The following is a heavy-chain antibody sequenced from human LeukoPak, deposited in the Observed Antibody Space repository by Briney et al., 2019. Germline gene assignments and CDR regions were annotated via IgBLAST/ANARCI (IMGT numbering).Heavy chain of an antibody. Sequence: PGRSLRLSCAASGFTFSSYAMHWVRQAPGKGLEWVAVISYDGSSKYYADSVKGRFTISRDNSKNTLYLQMNSLRAEDTAVYYCASRQTRSYGDSDYWGQGTLVTVSS. CDR2: ISYDGSSK. CDR1: GFTFSSYA. CDR3: ASRQTRSYGDSDY. D-gene: IGHD4-17*01. J-gene: IGHJ4*02. V-gene: IGHV3-30-3*01.